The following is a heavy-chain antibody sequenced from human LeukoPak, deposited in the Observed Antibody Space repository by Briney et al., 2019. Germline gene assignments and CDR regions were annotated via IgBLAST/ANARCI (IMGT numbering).Heavy chain of an antibody. V-gene: IGHV4-4*02. J-gene: IGHJ4*02. CDR2: VYHSGST. CDR1: GGPISSSNW. Sequence: SETLSLTCAVSGGPISSSNWWSWVRQPPGKGLEWIGEVYHSGSTNYNPSLKSRVTISVDKSKNQFSLKLGSVTAADTAVYYCARTRYSGSSNFDYWGQGTLVTVSS. D-gene: IGHD1-26*01. CDR3: ARTRYSGSSNFDY.